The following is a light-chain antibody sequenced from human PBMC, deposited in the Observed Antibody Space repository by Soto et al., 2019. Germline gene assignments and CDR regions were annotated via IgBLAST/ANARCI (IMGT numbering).Light chain of an antibody. CDR1: SGSVSTSYY. V-gene: IGLV8-61*01. CDR2: STN. Sequence: QAVVTQEPSFSVSPGGTVTLTCGLSSGSVSTSYYPSWYQQIPGQAPRTLIYSTNTRSSGVPDRFSGSILGNKAALTITGAQADDDSDYYCVLYLGSGIWVFGGGTKLTVL. CDR3: VLYLGSGIWV. J-gene: IGLJ3*02.